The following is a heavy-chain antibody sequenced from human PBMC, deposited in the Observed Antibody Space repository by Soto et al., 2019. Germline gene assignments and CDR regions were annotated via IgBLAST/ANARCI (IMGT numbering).Heavy chain of an antibody. CDR1: GGTFSSYA. Sequence: QVQLVQSGAEVKKPGSSVKVSCKASGGTFSSYAISWVRQAPGQGLEWMGGIIPIFGTANYAQKFQGRVTITADESLRTAYMELRRLRSEDTGVYYCARERVDYGDAFDIWGQGTMVTVSS. CDR3: ARERVDYGDAFDI. CDR2: IIPIFGTA. J-gene: IGHJ3*02. V-gene: IGHV1-69*12. D-gene: IGHD4-17*01.